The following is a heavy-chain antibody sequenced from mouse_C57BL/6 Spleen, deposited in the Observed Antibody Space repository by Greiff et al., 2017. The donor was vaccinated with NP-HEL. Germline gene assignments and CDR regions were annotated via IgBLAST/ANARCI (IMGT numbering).Heavy chain of an antibody. D-gene: IGHD2-4*01. Sequence: QVQLQQSGAELVRPGASVKLSCKASGYTFTDYYINWVKQRPGQGLEWIARIYPGSGNTYYNEKFKGKATLTAEKSSSTAYMQLSSLTSEDSAVYFCARGNYDYDGAMDYWGQGTSVTVSS. CDR1: GYTFTDYY. V-gene: IGHV1-76*01. CDR2: IYPGSGNT. J-gene: IGHJ4*01. CDR3: ARGNYDYDGAMDY.